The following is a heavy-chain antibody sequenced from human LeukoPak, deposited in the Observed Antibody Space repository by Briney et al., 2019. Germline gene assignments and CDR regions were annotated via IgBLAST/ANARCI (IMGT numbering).Heavy chain of an antibody. J-gene: IGHJ4*02. V-gene: IGHV3-30*02. CDR1: GFTFRNYG. D-gene: IGHD1-14*01. Sequence: HAGGSLRLSCEVAGFTFRNYGMLWVRQAPGKGLEWVAFIRYDGNNKLYADSMKGRFTISRDNSKNTLYLHINSLRAEDTAVYYCVKDNPLDYWGQGTLVIVSS. CDR3: VKDNPLDY. CDR2: IRYDGNNK.